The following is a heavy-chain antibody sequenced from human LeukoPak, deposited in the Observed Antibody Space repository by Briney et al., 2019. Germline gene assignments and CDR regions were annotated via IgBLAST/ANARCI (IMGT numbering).Heavy chain of an antibody. J-gene: IGHJ4*02. Sequence: SGPTLVNPTQTLTLTCTFSGFSLSTSGVAVGWIRQPPGKALEWLAVIYWDDDKRYSPSLKNRLTITKDASKNQVVLTMTNMDPADTATYYCARGPVFDYWGQGTLVTVSS. CDR1: GFSLSTSGVA. CDR2: IYWDDDK. CDR3: ARGPVFDY. V-gene: IGHV2-5*02.